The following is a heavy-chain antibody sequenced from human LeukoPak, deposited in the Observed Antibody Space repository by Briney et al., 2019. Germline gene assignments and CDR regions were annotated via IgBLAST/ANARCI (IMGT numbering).Heavy chain of an antibody. D-gene: IGHD3-22*01. CDR3: AKGAYYHDRSGYYLLDY. CDR2: ISGSGDSI. V-gene: IGHV3-23*01. Sequence: GGSLRLSCAASGFTFSSYAMSWVRQAPGKGLEWVSAISGSGDSIYYADSVKGRFTISRDNPKNTVSLQMSSLRAGDTAVYYCAKGAYYHDRSGYYLLDYWGRGTLVTVSS. J-gene: IGHJ4*02. CDR1: GFTFSSYA.